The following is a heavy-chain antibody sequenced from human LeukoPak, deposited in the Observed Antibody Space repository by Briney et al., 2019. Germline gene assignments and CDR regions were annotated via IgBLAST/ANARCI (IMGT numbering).Heavy chain of an antibody. D-gene: IGHD3-9*01. Sequence: GGSLRLSCAASGFTFSSYWMSWVRQAPGKGLEWVANIKQDGSEKYYVDSVKGRFTISRDNAKNSLYLQMNSLRAEDTAVYYCARGSPGRLLTGYHPRSYYYYMDVWGKGTTVTISS. J-gene: IGHJ6*03. CDR2: IKQDGSEK. CDR1: GFTFSSYW. V-gene: IGHV3-7*03. CDR3: ARGSPGRLLTGYHPRSYYYYMDV.